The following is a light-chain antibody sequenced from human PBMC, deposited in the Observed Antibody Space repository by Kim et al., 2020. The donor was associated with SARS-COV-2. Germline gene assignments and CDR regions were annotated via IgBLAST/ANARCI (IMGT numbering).Light chain of an antibody. CDR2: DVS. J-gene: IGLJ3*02. CDR1: ISDVGGYNY. CDR3: SSYTSSSTWV. V-gene: IGLV2-14*03. Sequence: GQSITSSCTGTISDVGGYNYVSWYQQHPGKAPKLMIYDVSNRPSGVSNRFSGSKSGNTASLTISGLQAEDEADYYCSSYTSSSTWVFGGGTKLTVL.